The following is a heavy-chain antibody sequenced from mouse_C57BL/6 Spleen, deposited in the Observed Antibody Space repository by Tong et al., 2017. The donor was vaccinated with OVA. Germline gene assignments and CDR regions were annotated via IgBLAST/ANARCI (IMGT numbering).Heavy chain of an antibody. CDR3: ARSLHGAWFAY. V-gene: IGHV1-26*01. Sequence: EVQLQESGPELVKPGASVKISCKASGYTFTDYYMNWVKQSHGKSLEWIGDINPNNGGTSYNQKFKGKATLTVDKSSSTAYMELRSLTSEDSAVYYCARSLHGAWFAYWGQGTLVTVSA. CDR1: GYTFTDYY. CDR2: INPNNGGT. J-gene: IGHJ3*01. D-gene: IGHD1-1*01.